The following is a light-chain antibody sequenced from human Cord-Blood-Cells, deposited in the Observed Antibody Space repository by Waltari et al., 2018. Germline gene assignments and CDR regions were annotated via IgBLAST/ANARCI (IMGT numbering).Light chain of an antibody. CDR2: DAS. Sequence: EIVLTQSPATLSLSPGERATPSRGPCPRVSSYISWYQQKPGQAPMLLIYDASNRATGIPARFGGRGSGTDFTLTISSLVPEDFAVYYCQQRSNWPPVFTFGPGTKVDIK. CDR3: QQRSNWPPVFT. CDR1: PRVSSY. V-gene: IGKV3-11*01. J-gene: IGKJ3*01.